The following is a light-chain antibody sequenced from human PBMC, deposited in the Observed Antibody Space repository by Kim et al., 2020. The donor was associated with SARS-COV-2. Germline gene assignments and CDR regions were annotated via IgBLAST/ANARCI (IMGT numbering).Light chain of an antibody. V-gene: IGLV2-14*03. J-gene: IGLJ3*02. Sequence: QSALTQPASVSGSPGQSITISCTGASSDFGSYNYVSWYQQHPGKAPKLIIYDVTKRPSGVSNRFSGSKSGNTASLTISGLQAEDEADYFCSSCTGSSRVFVGGTQLTVL. CDR1: SSDFGSYNY. CDR2: DVT. CDR3: SSCTGSSRV.